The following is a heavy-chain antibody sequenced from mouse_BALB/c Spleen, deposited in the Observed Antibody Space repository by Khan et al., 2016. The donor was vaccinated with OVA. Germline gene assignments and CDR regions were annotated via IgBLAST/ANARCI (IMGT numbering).Heavy chain of an antibody. V-gene: IGHV5-6*01. D-gene: IGHD4-1*01. CDR2: ISSGGDYT. CDR1: GFIFSSYS. CDR3: ASHLTGSFAY. J-gene: IGHJ3*01. Sequence: EVKLVESGGDLVKPGGSLKLSCAASGFIFSSYSMSWVRQTPDKRLEWVATISSGGDYTYYPDSVKGRFTISRDDAKNTLYLQMSSLKSEDTAMYYCASHLTGSFAYWGHGTLVTVSA.